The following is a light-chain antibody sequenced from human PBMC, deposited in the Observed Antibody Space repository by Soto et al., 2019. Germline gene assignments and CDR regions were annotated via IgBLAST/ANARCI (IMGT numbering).Light chain of an antibody. V-gene: IGKV2-28*01. CDR1: QSLLHSDRYNH. J-gene: IGKJ4*01. Sequence: DVVMTQSPLSLPVTPGEPASISCRSSQSLLHSDRYNHLDWFLQRPGQSPQVLIYLGSNRAPGVPDRFSGSGSGTDFTLKISRVEAEDVGVYYCMQALQTPLTFGGGTKVEIK. CDR3: MQALQTPLT. CDR2: LGS.